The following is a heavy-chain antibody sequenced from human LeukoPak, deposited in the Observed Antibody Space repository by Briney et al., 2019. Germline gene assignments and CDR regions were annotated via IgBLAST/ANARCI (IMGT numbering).Heavy chain of an antibody. Sequence: SETLSLTCTVSDDSITMYYWTWIRQPPGKGLEWIGYVDHTGSANFNPSLNGRVSISRDTSKNLFSLRLRSVTAADTAVYFCARGRVSSSTWYSTYYYYFYMDVWGKGTTVTVSS. J-gene: IGHJ6*03. CDR2: VDHTGSA. CDR3: ARGRVSSSTWYSTYYYYFYMDV. CDR1: DDSITMYY. D-gene: IGHD1-1*01. V-gene: IGHV4-59*01.